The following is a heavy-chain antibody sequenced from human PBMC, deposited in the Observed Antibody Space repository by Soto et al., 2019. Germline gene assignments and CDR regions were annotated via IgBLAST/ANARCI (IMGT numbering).Heavy chain of an antibody. CDR3: ARVYSSSYYYYYGMDV. J-gene: IGHJ6*02. CDR1: GYTFTSYG. V-gene: IGHV1-18*04. D-gene: IGHD6-6*01. CDR2: ISAYNGNT. Sequence: QVQLVQSGAEVKKPGASVKVSCKASGYTFTSYGISWVRQAPGQGLEWMGWISAYNGNTNYAQKLQGRVTMTTDTSTRTAYMELSSLGSDDTAVYYCARVYSSSYYYYYGMDVWGQGTTVTVSS.